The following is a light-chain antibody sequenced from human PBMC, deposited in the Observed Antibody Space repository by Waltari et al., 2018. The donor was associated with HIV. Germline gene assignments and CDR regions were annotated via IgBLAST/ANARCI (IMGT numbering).Light chain of an antibody. V-gene: IGKV1-5*01. J-gene: IGKJ2*01. Sequence: IQLTQSPSTLSASVGDRFTITCQASQKISSCLAWYQQKPGKAPNLLIYQGSTLQGGVPSRFSGSGSGTDVTLTSSKLQSDDCGTYYCQQYDTFPYTFGPGTKLEIK. CDR3: QQYDTFPYT. CDR2: QGS. CDR1: QKISSC.